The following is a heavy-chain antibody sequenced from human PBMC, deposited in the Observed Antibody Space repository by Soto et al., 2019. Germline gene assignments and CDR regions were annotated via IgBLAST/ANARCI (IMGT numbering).Heavy chain of an antibody. Sequence: GESLKISCKGSGYSFPSYWIGWVRQMPGKGREWMGIVYPGDSDTRYCPSLQGQVTISDDKSINTAFLQWSSLKASDTAMYYCARISGGNNGVCYKFDYWGQGTLVTVSS. J-gene: IGHJ4*02. D-gene: IGHD2-8*01. CDR3: ARISGGNNGVCYKFDY. CDR1: GYSFPSYW. CDR2: VYPGDSDT. V-gene: IGHV5-51*01.